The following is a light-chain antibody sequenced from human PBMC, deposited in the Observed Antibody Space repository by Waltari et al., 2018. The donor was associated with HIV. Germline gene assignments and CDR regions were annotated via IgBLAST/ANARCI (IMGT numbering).Light chain of an antibody. CDR3: QQYNDWLALT. CDR1: HSIFNN. CDR2: GAS. Sequence: ILMTQSPATVSVSPGERVTLSCTASHSIFNNVAWYQQRRGQAPRLVIYGASTRVTGVPDRFSGSWSGTEFTLTISSVQSEDFALYFCQQYNDWLALTFGGGTKVEV. J-gene: IGKJ4*01. V-gene: IGKV3-15*01.